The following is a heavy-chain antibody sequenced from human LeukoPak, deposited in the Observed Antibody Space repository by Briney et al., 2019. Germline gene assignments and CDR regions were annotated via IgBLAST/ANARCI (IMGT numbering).Heavy chain of an antibody. J-gene: IGHJ3*02. Sequence: PSETLSLTCTVSGGSISSYYWSWIRQPPGKGLEWIGYIYYSGSTNYNPSLKSRVTISVDTSKNQFSLKLSSVTAADTAVYYCAREGVGGTTDAFDIWGQGTMVTVSS. CDR2: IYYSGST. CDR3: AREGVGGTTDAFDI. D-gene: IGHD1-7*01. CDR1: GGSISSYY. V-gene: IGHV4-59*01.